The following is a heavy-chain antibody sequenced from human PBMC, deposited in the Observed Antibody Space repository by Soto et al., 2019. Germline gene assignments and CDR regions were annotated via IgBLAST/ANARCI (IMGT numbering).Heavy chain of an antibody. V-gene: IGHV3-23*01. Sequence: EVQLLESGGGLAQPGGSLRLSCAASGFTFSSYAVSWVRQAPGKGLEWVSGISGSGTSTYYADSVKGRFTISRDNSKNTLYLQMNSLRAEDTAVYYCAKVPIFGVVSRSYGMDVWGQGTTVTVSS. CDR3: AKVPIFGVVSRSYGMDV. J-gene: IGHJ6*02. CDR2: ISGSGTST. CDR1: GFTFSSYA. D-gene: IGHD3-3*02.